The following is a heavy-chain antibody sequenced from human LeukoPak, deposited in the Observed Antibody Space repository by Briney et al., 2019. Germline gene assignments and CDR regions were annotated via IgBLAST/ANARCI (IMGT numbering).Heavy chain of an antibody. CDR2: INAGNGNA. Sequence: ASVKVSCKASGYTFTSYAMHWVRQAPGQRLEWMGWINAGNGNAKYSQKFQGRVTITRDTSASTAYMELSSLRSEDTAVYYCARGRGYSGYDYGGLFDYWGQGTLVTVSS. CDR3: ARGRGYSGYDYGGLFDY. CDR1: GYTFTSYA. V-gene: IGHV1-3*01. D-gene: IGHD5-12*01. J-gene: IGHJ4*02.